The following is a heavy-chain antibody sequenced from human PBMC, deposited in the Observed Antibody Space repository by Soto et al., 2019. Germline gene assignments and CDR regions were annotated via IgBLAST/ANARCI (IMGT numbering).Heavy chain of an antibody. Sequence: EVQLVESGGDLVQPGGSLRLSCAASGFTFSTYWMHWVRQAPGKGLLWVSRIKTDGTYATYADSVKGRFTISRDNAKNPLYLQMNSLRVEDAAVYYCAAGGSGDYANWGQGTLVTVSS. CDR1: GFTFSTYW. CDR3: AAGGSGDYAN. J-gene: IGHJ4*02. D-gene: IGHD3-22*01. V-gene: IGHV3-74*01. CDR2: IKTDGTYA.